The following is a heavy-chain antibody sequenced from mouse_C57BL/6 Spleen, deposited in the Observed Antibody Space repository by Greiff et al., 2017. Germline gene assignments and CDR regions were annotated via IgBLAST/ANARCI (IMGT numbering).Heavy chain of an antibody. V-gene: IGHV1-50*01. CDR1: GFTFTSYW. CDR2: IDPSDSYT. D-gene: IGHD1-1*02. CDR3: ARGGVATRYYFDY. Sequence: VQLQQPGAELVKPGASVKLSCKASGFTFTSYWMQWVKQRPGQGLEWIGEIDPSDSYTNYNQKFKGKATLTVDTSSSTAYMQLSSLTSEDSAVNYCARGGVATRYYFDYWGQGTTLTVSS. J-gene: IGHJ2*01.